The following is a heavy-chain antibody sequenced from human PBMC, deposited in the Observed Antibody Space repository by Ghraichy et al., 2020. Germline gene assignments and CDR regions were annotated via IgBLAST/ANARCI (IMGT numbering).Heavy chain of an antibody. V-gene: IGHV3-30*02. CDR1: GFTFSSYG. J-gene: IGHJ5*02. CDR2: IRYDGSNK. Sequence: GGSLRLSCAASGFTFSSYGMHWVRQAPGKGLEWVAFIRYDGSNKYYADSVKGRFTISRDNSKNTLYLQMNSLRAEDTAVYYCAKEGIAAAGSHHGWFDPWGQGTLVTVSS. CDR3: AKEGIAAAGSHHGWFDP. D-gene: IGHD6-13*01.